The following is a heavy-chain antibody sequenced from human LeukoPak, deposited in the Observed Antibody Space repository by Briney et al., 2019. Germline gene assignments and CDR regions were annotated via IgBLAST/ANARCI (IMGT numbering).Heavy chain of an antibody. CDR1: GFTFSSSY. CDR3: ARTGQYCSGGTCYSGQFDF. D-gene: IGHD2-15*01. J-gene: IGHJ4*02. Sequence: PGGSLRLSCAASGFTFSSSYMSWVRQAPGKGLEWVSVIYSGGSTYYADSVKGRFTISRDNSKNTLYLQMNSLRAEDTAVYYCARTGQYCSGGTCYSGQFDFWGQGTLVTVSS. CDR2: IYSGGST. V-gene: IGHV3-53*01.